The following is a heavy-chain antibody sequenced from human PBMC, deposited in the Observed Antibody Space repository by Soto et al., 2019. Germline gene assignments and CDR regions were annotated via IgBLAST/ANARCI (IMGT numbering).Heavy chain of an antibody. CDR3: TRHVKTTVSPRFDP. D-gene: IGHD1-7*01. Sequence: GESLKISCKGSGFTFTDYWINWVRQMPGIGLEWIGRIDPIDSYINYNPSYQGHVTISADKSITTAYLHWSSLKASDTAIYYCTRHVKTTVSPRFDPWGQGTQVTVSS. CDR2: IDPIDSYI. CDR1: GFTFTDYW. V-gene: IGHV5-10-1*01. J-gene: IGHJ5*02.